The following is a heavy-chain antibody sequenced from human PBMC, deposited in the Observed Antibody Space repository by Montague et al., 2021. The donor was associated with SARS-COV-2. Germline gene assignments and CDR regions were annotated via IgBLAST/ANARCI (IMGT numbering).Heavy chain of an antibody. D-gene: IGHD3-10*01. CDR2: INHSGST. V-gene: IGHV4-34*01. CDR3: ARGTEYGSGIYSHYYYDH. CDR1: GGSFSGYY. Sequence: SETLSLTCAVYGGSFSGYYWSWIRQPPGKGLEWIGEINHSGSTNXNLSLKSRVTISVDTSKNQFSLKLSSVTAADTAVYYCARGTEYGSGIYSHYYYDHWGQGTLVTVSS. J-gene: IGHJ4*02.